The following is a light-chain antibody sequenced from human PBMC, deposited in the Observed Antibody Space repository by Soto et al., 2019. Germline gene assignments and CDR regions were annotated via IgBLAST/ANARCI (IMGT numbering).Light chain of an antibody. CDR3: QQRSHWPT. V-gene: IGKV3-11*01. Sequence: ESVLTQSPGTLSLSPGERAALSCRASQSVSSHLAWYQQKPGQSPRLLIYDASNRATGIPARFSGSGSGTDFTLTISSLEPEDFAFYFCQQRSHWPTFGQGTKVDIK. J-gene: IGKJ1*01. CDR2: DAS. CDR1: QSVSSH.